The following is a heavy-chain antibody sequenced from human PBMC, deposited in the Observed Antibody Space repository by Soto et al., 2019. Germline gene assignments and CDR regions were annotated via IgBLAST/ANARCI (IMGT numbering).Heavy chain of an antibody. V-gene: IGHV3-30*04. D-gene: IGHD2-15*01. CDR1: GFTFSSYS. CDR2: ISFAGNNK. J-gene: IGHJ4*02. Sequence: PGVSLRLSCAVSGFTFSSYSMHWVRQDPDMGLEWVAFISFAGNNKYYADSVKGRFTISRDNSNNMVYLEMNRLRPDDTAVYYCARDRQKALVVVAATGGFDYWGQGTPVTVSS. CDR3: ARDRQKALVVVAATGGFDY.